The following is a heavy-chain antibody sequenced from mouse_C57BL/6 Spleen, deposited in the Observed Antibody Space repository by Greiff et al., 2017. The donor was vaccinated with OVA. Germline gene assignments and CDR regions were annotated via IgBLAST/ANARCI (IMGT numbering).Heavy chain of an antibody. V-gene: IGHV1-85*01. CDR1: GYTFTSYD. CDR3: ARDDGYLYYYAMDY. D-gene: IGHD2-3*01. CDR2: IYPRDGST. Sequence: VKLQESGPELVKPGASVKLSCKASGYTFTSYDINWVKQRPGQGLEWIGWIYPRDGSTQYNVKFKGKATLTVDTSSSTAYMELHSLTSEDSAVYFCARDDGYLYYYAMDYWGQGTSVTVSS. J-gene: IGHJ4*01.